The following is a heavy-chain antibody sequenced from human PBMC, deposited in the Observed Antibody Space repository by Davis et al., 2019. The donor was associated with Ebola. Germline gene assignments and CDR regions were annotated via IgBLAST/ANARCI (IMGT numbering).Heavy chain of an antibody. Sequence: GESLKISCAASGFTFSSYGMHWVRQASGKGLEWVGRIRSKANSYATAYAASVKGRFTISRDDSKNTAYLQMNSLKTEDTAVYYCTGTLWFGELPFDYWGQGTLVTVSS. J-gene: IGHJ4*02. CDR1: GFTFSSYG. CDR3: TGTLWFGELPFDY. D-gene: IGHD3-10*01. V-gene: IGHV3-73*01. CDR2: IRSKANSYAT.